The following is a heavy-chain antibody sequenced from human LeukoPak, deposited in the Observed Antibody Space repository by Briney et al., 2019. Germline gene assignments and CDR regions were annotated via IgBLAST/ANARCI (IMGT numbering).Heavy chain of an antibody. CDR2: MNPNSGNT. J-gene: IGHJ4*02. D-gene: IGHD3-22*01. Sequence: ASVKVSCKASGYTFTSYDINWVRQATGQGLEWMGWMNPNSGNTGYAQKFQGRVTMTRDTSISTAYMELSRLRSDDTAVYYCARATPYYYDSSGYYATLDYWGQGTLVTVSS. CDR1: GYTFTSYD. CDR3: ARATPYYYDSSGYYATLDY. V-gene: IGHV1-8*01.